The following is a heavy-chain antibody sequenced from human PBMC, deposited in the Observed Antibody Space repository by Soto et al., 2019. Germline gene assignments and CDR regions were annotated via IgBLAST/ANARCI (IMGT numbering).Heavy chain of an antibody. V-gene: IGHV1-18*01. CDR1: GYTFTSYG. Sequence: ASVKVSFKASGYTFTSYGISWVRQAPGQGLEWMGWISAYNGNTNYAQKLQGRVTMTTDTSTSTAYMGLRSLRSDDTAVYYCARELTSLDPYYFDYWGQGTLVTVSS. CDR2: ISAYNGNT. D-gene: IGHD2-2*01. J-gene: IGHJ4*02. CDR3: ARELTSLDPYYFDY.